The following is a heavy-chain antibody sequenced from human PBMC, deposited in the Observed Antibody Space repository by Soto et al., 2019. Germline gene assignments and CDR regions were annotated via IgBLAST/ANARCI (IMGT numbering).Heavy chain of an antibody. J-gene: IGHJ3*02. D-gene: IGHD3-22*01. CDR3: ARVKITMIVVVRLSAFDI. V-gene: IGHV4-30-4*01. Sequence: QVQLQESGPGLVKPSQTLSLTCTVSGGSISSGDYYWSWIHQPPGKGLEWIGYIYYSGSTYYNPYLKRRVTISVDTSKNQFSLKLSSVTAADTAVYYCARVKITMIVVVRLSAFDIWGQGTMVTVSS. CDR1: GGSISSGDYY. CDR2: IYYSGST.